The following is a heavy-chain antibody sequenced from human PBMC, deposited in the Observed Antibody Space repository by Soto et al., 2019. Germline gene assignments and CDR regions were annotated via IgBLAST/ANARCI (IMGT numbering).Heavy chain of an antibody. CDR1: GGTFSSYA. V-gene: IGHV1-69*01. Sequence: QVQLVQSGAEVKKPGSSVKVSCKASGGTFSSYAISWVRQAPGQGREWMGGIIPIFVTANYAQKFQGRVTITADESTSTAYMELSSLRSEDTAVYYCATYYDILTGYSPGGMDVWGQGTTVTVSS. CDR3: ATYYDILTGYSPGGMDV. D-gene: IGHD3-9*01. CDR2: IIPIFVTA. J-gene: IGHJ6*02.